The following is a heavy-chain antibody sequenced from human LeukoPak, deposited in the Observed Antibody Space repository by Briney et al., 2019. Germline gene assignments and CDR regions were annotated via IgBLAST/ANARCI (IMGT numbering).Heavy chain of an antibody. CDR2: IYSGGST. Sequence: GRSLRLSCAASEFTVSSNYMSWVRQAPGKWLEWVSAIYSGGSTYYAGSVKGRFTISRDNSKNTLYLQMNSLRAEDTAVYYCARVGYGSGSYYSYYYYYMDVWGKGNTVTISS. V-gene: IGHV3-53*01. J-gene: IGHJ6*03. D-gene: IGHD3-10*01. CDR1: EFTVSSNY. CDR3: ARVGYGSGSYYSYYYYYMDV.